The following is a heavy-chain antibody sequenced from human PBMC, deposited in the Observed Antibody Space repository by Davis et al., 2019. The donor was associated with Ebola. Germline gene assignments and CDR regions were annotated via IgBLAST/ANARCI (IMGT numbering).Heavy chain of an antibody. J-gene: IGHJ4*02. CDR1: GFVFRNYV. CDR3: AKDESLGY. CDR2: ISYDGSNK. V-gene: IGHV3-30*18. Sequence: GESLKISCAASGFVFRNYVMSWVRQAPGKGLEWVAVISYDGSNKYYADSVKGRFTISRDNSKNTLYLQMNSLRAEDTAVYYCAKDESLGYWGQGTLVTVSS.